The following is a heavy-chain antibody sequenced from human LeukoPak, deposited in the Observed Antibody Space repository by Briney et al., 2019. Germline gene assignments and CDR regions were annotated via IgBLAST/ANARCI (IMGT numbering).Heavy chain of an antibody. CDR3: ARDLDYGDYRKYFQH. CDR1: GFTFSSYS. D-gene: IGHD4-17*01. J-gene: IGHJ1*01. V-gene: IGHV3-48*01. Sequence: GGSMRLCCAASGFTFSSYSMSWVRKAPGKGLEWVSYISSSSSTIYYADSVKGRFTISRDNAKNSLYLKMNSLRAEDTAVYYCARDLDYGDYRKYFQHWGQGTLVTVSS. CDR2: ISSSSSTI.